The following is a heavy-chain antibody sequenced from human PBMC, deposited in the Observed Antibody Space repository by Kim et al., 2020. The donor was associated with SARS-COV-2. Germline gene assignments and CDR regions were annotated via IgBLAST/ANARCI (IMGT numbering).Heavy chain of an antibody. CDR2: ISVSGGST. CDR1: GFTFSSYA. Sequence: GGSLRLSCAASGFTFSSYAMSWVRQAPGKGLEWVSAISVSGGSTYYADSVKGRFTISRDNSKNTLYLQMNSLRAEDTAVYYCAKVGLYYYGSGSYYRDLDFNYGMDVWGQGTTVTVSS. J-gene: IGHJ6*02. D-gene: IGHD3-10*01. V-gene: IGHV3-23*01. CDR3: AKVGLYYYGSGSYYRDLDFNYGMDV.